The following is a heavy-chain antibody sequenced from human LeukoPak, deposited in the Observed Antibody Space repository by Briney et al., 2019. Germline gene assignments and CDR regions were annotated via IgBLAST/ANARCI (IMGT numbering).Heavy chain of an antibody. J-gene: IGHJ5*02. D-gene: IGHD2-15*01. Sequence: SETLSLTCAVYGGSFSGYYWSWIRQPPGKGLEWIGEINHSGSTNYNPSLKSRVTISVDTSKNQFSLKLSSVTAADTAVYYCARGLTVVVVAAVNWFDPWGQGTLVTVSS. V-gene: IGHV4-34*01. CDR1: GGSFSGYY. CDR2: INHSGST. CDR3: ARGLTVVVVAAVNWFDP.